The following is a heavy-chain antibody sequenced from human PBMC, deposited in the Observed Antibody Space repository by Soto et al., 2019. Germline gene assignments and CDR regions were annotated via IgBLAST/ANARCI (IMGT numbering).Heavy chain of an antibody. CDR2: IKSKTDGTT. Sequence: PAGSLRLYCAASGFTNKNAWLRWHRQAPGKGLEWVGRIKSKTDGTTDYAAPVKGRFTISRDNSENMLYLQMNSLKTEDTAVYYCTTAVYYDRSGSNSDYWGQGP. CDR1: GFTNKNAW. J-gene: IGHJ4*02. V-gene: IGHV3-15*01. D-gene: IGHD3-22*01. CDR3: TTAVYYDRSGSNSDY.